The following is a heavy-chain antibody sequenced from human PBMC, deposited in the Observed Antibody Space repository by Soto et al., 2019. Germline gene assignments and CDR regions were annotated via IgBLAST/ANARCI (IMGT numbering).Heavy chain of an antibody. V-gene: IGHV1-69*02. Sequence: QVHLVQSGAEVKKPGSSVKVSCKASGGTFTSYNMNWVRQAPGQGLEWMGRINPIVGIVNYAQKFQGRVTITADKSTSTAYMELSSLTSEDTAVYYCVEGLRLGELSRWGQGTLVTVSS. CDR1: GGTFTSYN. D-gene: IGHD3-16*02. CDR2: INPIVGIV. J-gene: IGHJ4*02. CDR3: VEGLRLGELSR.